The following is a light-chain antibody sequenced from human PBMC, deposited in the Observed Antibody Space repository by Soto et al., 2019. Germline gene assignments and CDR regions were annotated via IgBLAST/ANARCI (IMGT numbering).Light chain of an antibody. CDR1: SRDVGAYNL. CDR3: SSFSVSTAYL. V-gene: IGLV2-14*01. CDR2: EVR. Sequence: QSVLTQPASVSGSPGQSITISCSGTSRDVGAYNLVSWYQQFPGKGPKLLIYEVRQRPSGVSYRFSGSKSGNTASLTISSLLPEDEAVYFCSSFSVSTAYLFGTGTK. J-gene: IGLJ1*01.